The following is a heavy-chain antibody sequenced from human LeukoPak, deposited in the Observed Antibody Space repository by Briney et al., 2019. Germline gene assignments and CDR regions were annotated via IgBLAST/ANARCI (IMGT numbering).Heavy chain of an antibody. CDR1: GYTFTSYG. Sequence: ASVKVSCKASGYTFTSYGISWMRQAPGQGLEWMGWISAYNGNTNYAQKLQGRVTMTTDTSTSTAYMELRSLRSDDTAVYYCARDIVVVVAAAWSEIDYWGQGTLVTVSS. D-gene: IGHD2-15*01. CDR3: ARDIVVVVAAAWSEIDY. V-gene: IGHV1-18*04. J-gene: IGHJ4*02. CDR2: ISAYNGNT.